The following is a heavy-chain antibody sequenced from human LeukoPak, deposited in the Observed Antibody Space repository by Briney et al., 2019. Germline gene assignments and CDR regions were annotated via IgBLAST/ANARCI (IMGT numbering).Heavy chain of an antibody. CDR3: VRGDVRDY. CDR1: AFTFSTST. CDR2: ISGSSGSI. J-gene: IGHJ4*02. V-gene: IGHV3-21*06. D-gene: IGHD2-21*01. Sequence: GGSLRLSCAASAFTFSTSTVNWVRQAPGKGLEWVSSISGSSGSIYYADSVKGRFTITRDNANNLLFLQMHSLRAEDTAVYHCVRGDVRDYWGQGTLVTVSS.